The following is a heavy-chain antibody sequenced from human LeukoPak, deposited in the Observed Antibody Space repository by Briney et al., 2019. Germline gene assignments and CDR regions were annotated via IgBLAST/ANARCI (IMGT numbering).Heavy chain of an antibody. J-gene: IGHJ4*02. V-gene: IGHV3-15*04. CDR1: GFPFSDAW. Sequence: GGSLRLSWAASGFPFSDAWMSWVRQAPGKGLEWVGRIESKTDSGTTEYAAPVKGRFTISRDDSKNTLYLQMNSLKTEDTAVYYCTRDEGDDYFDNWGQGTLVTVSS. CDR2: IESKTDSGTT. D-gene: IGHD3-16*01. CDR3: TRDEGDDYFDN.